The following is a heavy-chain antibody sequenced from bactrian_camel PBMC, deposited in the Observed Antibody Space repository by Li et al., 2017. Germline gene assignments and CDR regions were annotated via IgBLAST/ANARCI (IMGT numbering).Heavy chain of an antibody. CDR1: GYRDSSNC. CDR3: AADWAGGNCVGPYDGRGY. V-gene: IGHV3S54*01. J-gene: IGHJ6*01. CDR2: IYIGDGAT. Sequence: HVQLVESGGGSVQAGGSLRLSCAVSGYRDSSNCMGWFRQAPGKEREEVAVIYIGDGATYYANSVKGRFTISQDSAKNTMYLQMNSLKPEDTAMYYCAADWAGGNCVGPYDGRGYWGQGTQVTVS. D-gene: IGHD3*01.